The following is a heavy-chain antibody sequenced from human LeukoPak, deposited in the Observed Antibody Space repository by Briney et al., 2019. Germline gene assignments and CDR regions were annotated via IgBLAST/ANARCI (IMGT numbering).Heavy chain of an antibody. J-gene: IGHJ4*02. Sequence: GGTLRLSCADSGFPFSSYAMSWVRQAPGMGLEWVSAISGSGGSTYYAATAKGRFPISRHHSKNTLYLQMNSLKAEHYAADYFAKDGDARGLGIVDCWGQGTLVTVSS. CDR2: ISGSGGST. V-gene: IGHV3-23*01. CDR1: GFPFSSYA. CDR3: AKDGDARGLGIVDC. D-gene: IGHD7-27*01.